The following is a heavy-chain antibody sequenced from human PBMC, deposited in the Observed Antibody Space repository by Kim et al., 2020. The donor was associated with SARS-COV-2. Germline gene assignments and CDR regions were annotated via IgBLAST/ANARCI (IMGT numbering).Heavy chain of an antibody. V-gene: IGHV3-30*04. Sequence: GGSLRLSCAASGFTFSSYAMHWVRQAPGKGLEWVAVISYDGSNKYYADSVKGRFTISRDNSKNTLYLQMNSLRAEDTAVYYCARVISGYFDYWGQGTLVTVSS. CDR2: ISYDGSNK. CDR3: ARVISGYFDY. D-gene: IGHD3-22*01. CDR1: GFTFSSYA. J-gene: IGHJ4*02.